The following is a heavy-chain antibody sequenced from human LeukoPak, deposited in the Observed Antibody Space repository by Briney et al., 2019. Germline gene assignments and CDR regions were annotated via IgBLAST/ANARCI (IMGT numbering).Heavy chain of an antibody. CDR1: GCTFSNYA. CDR3: AKRDDYTMYGLDY. Sequence: GGSLRLSCVASGCTFSNYAMHWVRQAPGKGLKWVAFIRNDGSNKYYADSVKGRFTISRDNSKNTLYLQMNSLRAEDTAVYYCAKRDDYTMYGLDYWGQGALVTVSS. J-gene: IGHJ4*02. D-gene: IGHD3-10*02. CDR2: IRNDGSNK. V-gene: IGHV3-30*02.